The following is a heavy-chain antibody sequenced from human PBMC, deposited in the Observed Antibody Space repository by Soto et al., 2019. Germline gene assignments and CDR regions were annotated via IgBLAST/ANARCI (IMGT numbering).Heavy chain of an antibody. CDR3: ARDLTLMDI. D-gene: IGHD2-8*01. CDR2: ISAYNGNI. CDR1: GYTFTSYA. Sequence: QVQLVQSGAEVKKPGASVKVSCKASGYTFTSYAMSWVRQAPGQGLEWMGWISAYNGNIKYAQTLQSRVTMTTDTFTIRDYMELRSLSSYDTAVYYCARDLTLMDIWGQGTMVTVSS. V-gene: IGHV1-18*01. J-gene: IGHJ3*02.